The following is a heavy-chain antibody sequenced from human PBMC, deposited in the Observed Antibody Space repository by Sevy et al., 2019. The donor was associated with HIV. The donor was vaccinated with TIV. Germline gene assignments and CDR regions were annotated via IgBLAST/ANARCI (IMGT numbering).Heavy chain of an antibody. Sequence: SETLSLTCTVSGGSISSYYWSWIRQPPGKGLEWIGYISYSGSTNYNPSLKSRVTISIDTSKNQFSLKLSSVTVADTAVYYCARAGGYCSGGSCRYFDLWGRGTLVTVSS. D-gene: IGHD2-15*01. J-gene: IGHJ2*01. CDR1: GGSISSYY. CDR3: ARAGGYCSGGSCRYFDL. CDR2: ISYSGST. V-gene: IGHV4-59*01.